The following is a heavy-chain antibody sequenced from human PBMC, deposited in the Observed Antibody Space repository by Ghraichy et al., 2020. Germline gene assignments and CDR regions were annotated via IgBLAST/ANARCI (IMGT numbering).Heavy chain of an antibody. Sequence: ASVKVSCKASGYPFTSYAMHLVRQSPGQRLEWMGWINAGNGNTKYSQKFQGRVTITRDTSASTAYMELSSLRSEDTAVYYCARELIAVAGTLPDYWGQGTLVAVSS. CDR3: ARELIAVAGTLPDY. CDR1: GYPFTSYA. V-gene: IGHV1-3*01. CDR2: INAGNGNT. D-gene: IGHD6-19*01. J-gene: IGHJ4*02.